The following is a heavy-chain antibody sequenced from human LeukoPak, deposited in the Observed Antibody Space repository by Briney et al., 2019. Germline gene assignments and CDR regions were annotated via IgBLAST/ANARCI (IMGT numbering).Heavy chain of an antibody. CDR2: IYTSGSH. CDR1: GVSFSGYC. D-gene: IGHD2-15*01. V-gene: IGHV4-4*07. CDR3: ARDLRGQLDY. J-gene: IGHJ4*02. Sequence: SETLSLTCAGYGVSFSGYCWSWIRQPAGKGLEWIGRIYTSGSHNYNRALKRRVTMSVDTSKTQFSLKLSSVTAAYMAVYYCARDLRGQLDYWGEGRLVSVSS.